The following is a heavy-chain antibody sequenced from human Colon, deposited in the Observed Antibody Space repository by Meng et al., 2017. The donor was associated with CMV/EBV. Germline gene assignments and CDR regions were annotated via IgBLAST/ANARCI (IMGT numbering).Heavy chain of an antibody. J-gene: IGHJ4*02. CDR2: ISGDASST. Sequence: CAASGFTSNTYAVSWVRQAPGRGLEWVSSISGDASSTYYADSVKGRFTISRDYAKNTLYLQMNSLRAEDTAVYYCATHLWQNYFFEYWGQGTLVTVSS. CDR1: GFTSNTYA. D-gene: IGHD3-10*01. CDR3: ATHLWQNYFFEY. V-gene: IGHV3-23*01.